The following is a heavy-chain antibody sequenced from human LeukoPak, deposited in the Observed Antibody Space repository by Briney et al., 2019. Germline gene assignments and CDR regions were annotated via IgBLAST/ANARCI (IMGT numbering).Heavy chain of an antibody. CDR1: GGSISSYY. CDR2: IYHSGST. D-gene: IGHD5-18*01. CDR3: ARVEVGYSYGHDY. Sequence: SETLSLTCTVSGGSISSYYWSWIRQPPGKGLEWIGYIYHSGSTNYNPSLKSRVTISVDTSKNQFSLKLSSVTAADTAVYYCARVEVGYSYGHDYWGQGTLVTVSS. J-gene: IGHJ4*02. V-gene: IGHV4-59*01.